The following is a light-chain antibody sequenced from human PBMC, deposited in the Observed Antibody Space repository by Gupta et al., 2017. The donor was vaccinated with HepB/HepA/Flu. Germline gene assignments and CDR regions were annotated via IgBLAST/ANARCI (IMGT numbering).Light chain of an antibody. CDR2: AAS. CDR3: QQYKSYPLT. Sequence: DIQMTQSPSSLSAFVGNRVTITCRASQDIDNSLAWFQQKPGKAHKSLIYAASSLQSGVPSKFSGSRSGTDFTLTISNLQPEDFATYYCQQYKSYPLTFGGGTKVEIK. J-gene: IGKJ4*01. CDR1: QDIDNS. V-gene: IGKV1-16*02.